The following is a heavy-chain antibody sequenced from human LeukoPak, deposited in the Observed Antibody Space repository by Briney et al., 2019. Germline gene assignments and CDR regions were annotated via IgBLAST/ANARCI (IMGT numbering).Heavy chain of an antibody. CDR1: GFTFSSYW. CDR3: ARGSKNDATAYYDFWSGYYSSFGYFDY. D-gene: IGHD3-3*01. Sequence: GGSLRLSCAASGFTFSSYWMSWVRQAPGKGLEWVANIKQDGSEKYYVDSVKGRFTISRDNAKNSLYLQMNSLRAEDTAVSYCARGSKNDATAYYDFWSGYYSSFGYFDYWGQGTLVTVSS. CDR2: IKQDGSEK. J-gene: IGHJ4*02. V-gene: IGHV3-7*04.